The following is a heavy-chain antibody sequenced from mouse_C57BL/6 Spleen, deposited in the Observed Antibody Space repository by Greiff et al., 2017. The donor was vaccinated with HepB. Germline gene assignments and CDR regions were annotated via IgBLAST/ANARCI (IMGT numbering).Heavy chain of an antibody. J-gene: IGHJ2*01. V-gene: IGHV5-4*03. CDR2: ISDGGSYT. Sequence: DVMLVESGGGLVKPGGSLKLSCAASGFTFSSYAMSWIRQTPEKRLEWVATISDGGSYTYYPDNVKGRFTISRDNAKNNLYLQMSHLKSEDTAMYYWARGGYYYGSSVCYFDYWGQGTTLTVSS. CDR1: GFTFSSYA. CDR3: ARGGYYYGSSVCYFDY. D-gene: IGHD1-1*01.